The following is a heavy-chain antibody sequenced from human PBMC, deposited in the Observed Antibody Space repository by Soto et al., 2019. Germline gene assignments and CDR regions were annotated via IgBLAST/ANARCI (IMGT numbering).Heavy chain of an antibody. J-gene: IGHJ4*02. CDR1: GGSISSSSYY. CDR2: IYSSGST. V-gene: IGHV4-39*01. Sequence: QLQLQESGPGLVKPSDTLSLTCTVSGGSISSSSYYWGWIRQPPGKGLEWIGSIYSSGSTYYNPSLKSRVTISVDTYKNQCSLKLSSVTAADTAVYYCARRRQLVRDPFDYWGQGTLVTVSS. D-gene: IGHD6-6*01. CDR3: ARRRQLVRDPFDY.